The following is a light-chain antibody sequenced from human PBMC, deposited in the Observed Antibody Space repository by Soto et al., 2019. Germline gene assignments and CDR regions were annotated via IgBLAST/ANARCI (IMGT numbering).Light chain of an antibody. CDR1: QSVSSN. CDR2: GAS. CDR3: RQYNESPPFT. J-gene: IGKJ3*01. V-gene: IGKV3-15*01. Sequence: EVVMTQSPATLSVSPGERATLSCRASQSVSSNLAWYQLRPGQAPRLLIYGASTRATGIPARFSGSGSGTAVTLTISSLQSEDCALYYCRQYNESPPFTFGPGTSVDIK.